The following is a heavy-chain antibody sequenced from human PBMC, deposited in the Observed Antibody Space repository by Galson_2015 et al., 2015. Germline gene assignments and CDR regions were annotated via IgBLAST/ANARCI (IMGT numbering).Heavy chain of an antibody. CDR3: AGDGLPPPGIAVAATWVYWYFDL. Sequence: SLRLSCAASGFTFSSYAMHWVRQALGKGLEWVAVISYDGSNKYYADSVKGRFTISRDNSKNTLYLQMNSLRAEDTAVCYCAGDGLPPPGIAVAATWVYWYFDLWGRGTLVTVSS. V-gene: IGHV3-30-3*01. CDR1: GFTFSSYA. CDR2: ISYDGSNK. D-gene: IGHD6-19*01. J-gene: IGHJ2*01.